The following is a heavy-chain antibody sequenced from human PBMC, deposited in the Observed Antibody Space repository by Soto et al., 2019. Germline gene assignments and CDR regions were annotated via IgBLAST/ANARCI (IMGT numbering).Heavy chain of an antibody. D-gene: IGHD4-17*01. Sequence: SETLSLTCTVSGGSISSSSYYWGWIRQPPGKGLEWIGSIYYSGSTYYNPSLKSRVTISVDTSKNQFSLKLSSVTAADTAVYYCARGLQRGAEHDYPGFDYWGQGTLVTVSS. V-gene: IGHV4-39*01. CDR3: ARGLQRGAEHDYPGFDY. CDR1: GGSISSSSYY. J-gene: IGHJ4*02. CDR2: IYYSGST.